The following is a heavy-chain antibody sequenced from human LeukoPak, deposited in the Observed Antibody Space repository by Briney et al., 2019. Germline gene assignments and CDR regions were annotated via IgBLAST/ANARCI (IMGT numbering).Heavy chain of an antibody. V-gene: IGHV4-61*01. CDR3: VKMAEWFDP. CDR2: ISYSGST. Sequence: SETLSLTRTVSGDSVSSGSYFWSWIRQPPGKGLEWIGYISYSGSTSYNSSLKSRVTISVDTSKNQFSLKLSSMTAADTAVYFCVKMAEWFDPWGQGTLVTVSS. CDR1: GDSVSSGSYF. J-gene: IGHJ5*02. D-gene: IGHD5-24*01.